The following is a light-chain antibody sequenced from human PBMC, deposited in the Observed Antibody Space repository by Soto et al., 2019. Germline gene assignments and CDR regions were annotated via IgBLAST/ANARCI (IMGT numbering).Light chain of an antibody. J-gene: IGKJ5*01. V-gene: IGKV3-20*01. CDR3: QQYGSSPT. CDR2: GAS. CDR1: QSLTTRY. Sequence: EIVLTQSPGTLSLFPGERATLSCRASQSLTTRYLAWYHQKPGQAPRLLIYGASSRATGIPDRFSGSGSGTDFTLTISRLEPEDFAMYYCQQYGSSPTFGQGTRLEIK.